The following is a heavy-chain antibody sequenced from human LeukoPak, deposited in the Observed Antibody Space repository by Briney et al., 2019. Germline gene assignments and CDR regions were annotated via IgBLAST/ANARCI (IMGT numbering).Heavy chain of an antibody. J-gene: IGHJ6*03. D-gene: IGHD5-18*01. CDR2: IKQDGSEK. CDR3: ARVQRGYSYIPLGYYYYYMDV. V-gene: IGHV3-7*01. Sequence: QPGGSLRLSCAASGFTFISYWLTWVRQAPGKGLEWVANIKQDGSEKYYVGSVKGRFTISRDNAKNSLYLQMNSLRAEATAVYYCARVQRGYSYIPLGYYYYYMDVWGKGTTVTVSS. CDR1: GFTFISYW.